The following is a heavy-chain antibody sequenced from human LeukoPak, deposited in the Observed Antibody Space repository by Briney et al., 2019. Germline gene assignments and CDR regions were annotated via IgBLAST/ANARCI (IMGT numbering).Heavy chain of an antibody. D-gene: IGHD3-22*01. CDR1: GFTFSSYE. CDR2: ISSSGSTI. CDR3: ARVYDSSGYYYDYFDY. V-gene: IGHV3-48*03. Sequence: GGSLRLSCAASGFTFSSYEMNWVRQAPGKGLEWVSYISSSGSTIYYADSVKGRFTISRDNAKNSLYLQMNSLRAEDTAVYYCARVYDSSGYYYDYFDYWGQGTLVTVSS. J-gene: IGHJ4*02.